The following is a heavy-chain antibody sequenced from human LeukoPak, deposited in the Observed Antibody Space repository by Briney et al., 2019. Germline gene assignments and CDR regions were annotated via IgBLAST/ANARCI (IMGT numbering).Heavy chain of an antibody. V-gene: IGHV3-48*03. CDR2: ISNSGATI. CDR1: GFTFSNYE. CDR3: ATWHYYGSGSYYGMDV. Sequence: GGSLRLSCAASGFTFSNYEKNWVRQAPGKGLEWVSYISNSGATIYYADSVKGRFTISRDNAKKSLYLQMNSLRAEDTAVYYCATWHYYGSGSYYGMDVWGKGTTVTVSS. D-gene: IGHD3-10*01. J-gene: IGHJ6*04.